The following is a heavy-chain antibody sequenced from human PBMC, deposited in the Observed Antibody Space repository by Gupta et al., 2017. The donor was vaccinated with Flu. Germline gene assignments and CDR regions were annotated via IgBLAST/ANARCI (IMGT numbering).Heavy chain of an antibody. CDR1: GFTFSEHY. CDR3: SRGETGPSPPGRNDC. J-gene: IGHJ4*02. D-gene: IGHD1-14*01. CDR2: IRNKANSYTT. Sequence: EVRLVESGGGLVQPGGSLRLSCVVSGFTFSEHYMDWIRQAPGKGLEWVGRIRNKANSYTTEYAASVKDRFTITRDDSKDSLYLQMNSLNNGDTAVYICSRGETGPSPPGRNDCWGQGTLVTVSS. V-gene: IGHV3-72*01.